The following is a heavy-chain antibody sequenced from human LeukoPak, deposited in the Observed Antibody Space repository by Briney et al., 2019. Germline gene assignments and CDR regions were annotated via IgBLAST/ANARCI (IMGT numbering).Heavy chain of an antibody. CDR1: GGSIGSYY. V-gene: IGHV4-59*08. D-gene: IGHD6-19*01. CDR2: IYYSGST. J-gene: IGHJ4*02. CDR3: ARQMYSSGWYCDY. Sequence: PETLCLACTVSGGSIGSYYCSWIRQPPGKGLEWIGYIYYSGSTNYNPSHKSRVTISVDTSKNQFSLKLSSVTAADTAVYYCARQMYSSGWYCDYWGQGTLVTVSS.